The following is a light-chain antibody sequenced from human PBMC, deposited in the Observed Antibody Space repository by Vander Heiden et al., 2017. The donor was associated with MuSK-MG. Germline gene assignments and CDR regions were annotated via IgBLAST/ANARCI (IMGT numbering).Light chain of an antibody. CDR3: QQDSNYPLT. J-gene: IGKJ4*01. CDR1: QSFSSW. Sequence: DIQMTQSPSTLSASVGDRVTITCRASQSFSSWLAWYQQKPGKAPKLLIYKASSLESGVPSRFSGSGSGTEFTLTISILQPNDFATYYCQQDSNYPLTFGGGTKVEIK. V-gene: IGKV1-5*03. CDR2: KAS.